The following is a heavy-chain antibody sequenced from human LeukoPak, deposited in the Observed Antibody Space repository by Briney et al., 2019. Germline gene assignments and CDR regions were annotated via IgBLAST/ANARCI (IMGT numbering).Heavy chain of an antibody. V-gene: IGHV3-48*04. D-gene: IGHD6-6*01. CDR1: GFTFSSYA. CDR3: ARRRYSSSDLGFDY. J-gene: IGHJ4*02. Sequence: GGSLRLSCAASGFTFSSYAMSWVRQAPGKGLEWVSYISSSSSTIYYADSVKGRFTISRDNAKNSLYLQMNSLRAEDTAVYYCARRRYSSSDLGFDYWGQGTLVTVSS. CDR2: ISSSSSTI.